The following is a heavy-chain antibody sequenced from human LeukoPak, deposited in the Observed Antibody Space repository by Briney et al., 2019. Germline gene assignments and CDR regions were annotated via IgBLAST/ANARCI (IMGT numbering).Heavy chain of an antibody. CDR1: GGSISSGGYY. CDR2: IYHSGST. Sequence: SETLSLTCTVSGGSISSGGYYWSWIRQPPGKGLEWIGYIYHSGSTYYNPSLKSRATISVDRSKNQFSLKLSSVTAADTAVYYCARDSPLTYSSSGVDWGQGTLVTVSS. V-gene: IGHV4-30-2*01. D-gene: IGHD6-6*01. J-gene: IGHJ4*02. CDR3: ARDSPLTYSSSGVD.